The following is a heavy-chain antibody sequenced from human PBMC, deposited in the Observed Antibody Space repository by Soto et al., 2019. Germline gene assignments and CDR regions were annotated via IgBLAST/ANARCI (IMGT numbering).Heavy chain of an antibody. CDR1: GYTFTSYG. CDR2: ISAYNGNT. D-gene: IGHD5-12*01. Sequence: ASVKVSCKASGYTFTSYGISWVRQAPGQGLEWMGWISAYNGNTNYAQKLQGRVTMTTDTSTSTAYMELRSLRSDDTAVYYCARDRIGGLPIEATSQEKDAFDIWRQGTMVTVSS. CDR3: ARDRIGGLPIEATSQEKDAFDI. V-gene: IGHV1-18*01. J-gene: IGHJ3*02.